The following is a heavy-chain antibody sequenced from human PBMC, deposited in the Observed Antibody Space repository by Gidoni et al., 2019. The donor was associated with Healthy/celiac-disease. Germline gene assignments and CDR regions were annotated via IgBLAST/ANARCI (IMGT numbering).Heavy chain of an antibody. CDR2: ISSSSSTI. D-gene: IGHD4-17*01. CDR1: GFTFSSYS. Sequence: EVQRVESGGGWVQPGGSRRLSCAASGFTFSSYSRNGVRQAPGKGLEWVSYISSSSSTIYYADSVKGRFTLSRDNAKNSLYLQMNSLRDEDTAVYYCARATVTTLWGQGTLVTVSS. J-gene: IGHJ4*02. CDR3: ARATVTTL. V-gene: IGHV3-48*02.